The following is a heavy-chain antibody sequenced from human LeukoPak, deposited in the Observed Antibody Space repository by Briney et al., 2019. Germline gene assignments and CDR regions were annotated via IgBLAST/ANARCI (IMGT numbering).Heavy chain of an antibody. CDR3: ARDGGGVPAAIPYYYYSMDV. Sequence: TIYYADSVKGRFTTSRDNAKNSLYLQMNSLRADDTAVYYSARDGGGVPAAIPYYYYSMDVWGKGTTVTVSS. CDR2: TI. V-gene: IGHV3-48*01. J-gene: IGHJ6*03. D-gene: IGHD2-2*02.